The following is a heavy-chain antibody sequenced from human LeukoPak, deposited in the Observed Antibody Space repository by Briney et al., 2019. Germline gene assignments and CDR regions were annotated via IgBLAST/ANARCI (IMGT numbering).Heavy chain of an antibody. D-gene: IGHD2-21*02. V-gene: IGHV4-59*08. CDR2: VHSSGRT. CDR1: GGSMTGYY. Sequence: SETLSLTCTVSGGSMTGYYWPWLRQPPGKRLEWIGYVHSSGRTKYSPSLKSRVTVSIDMSKNQFSLNLRSVTAADSAAYYCTKLSDCGGDSYDRPHWFDPWGQGSLVTVSS. CDR3: TKLSDCGGDSYDRPHWFDP. J-gene: IGHJ5*02.